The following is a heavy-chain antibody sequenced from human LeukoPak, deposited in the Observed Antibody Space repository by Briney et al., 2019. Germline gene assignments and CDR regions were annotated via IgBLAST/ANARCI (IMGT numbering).Heavy chain of an antibody. CDR2: IYPGDSDT. J-gene: IGHJ3*02. CDR3: ATPTYYYDSSGYAGWPPLAFDI. D-gene: IGHD3-22*01. V-gene: IGHV5-51*01. CDR1: GSSFTSYW. Sequence: GESLQISCKGSGSSFTSYWIGWVRQLPGKGLEWMGIIYPGDSDTRYSPSFQGQVTISADKSISTAYLQWSSLKASDTAMYYCATPTYYYDSSGYAGWPPLAFDIWGQGTMVTVSS.